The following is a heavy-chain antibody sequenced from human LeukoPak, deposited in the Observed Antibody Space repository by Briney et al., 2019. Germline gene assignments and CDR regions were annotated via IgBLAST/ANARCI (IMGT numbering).Heavy chain of an antibody. CDR3: ARGSFGSGFSVLDY. D-gene: IGHD6-19*01. Sequence: SETLSLTCTVSGGSISSYYWSWIRQPAGKGLEWIGRIYTSGSTNYNPSLKSRVTMSVDTSKNQFSLKLSSVTAADTAVYYCARGSFGSGFSVLDYWGQGTLVTVSS. J-gene: IGHJ4*02. CDR1: GGSISSYY. V-gene: IGHV4-4*07. CDR2: IYTSGST.